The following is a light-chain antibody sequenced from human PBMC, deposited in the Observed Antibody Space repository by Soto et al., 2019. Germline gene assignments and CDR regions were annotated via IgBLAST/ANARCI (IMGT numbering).Light chain of an antibody. V-gene: IGKV3-15*01. CDR1: QRVSSN. CDR3: QQYNNWPQT. CDR2: GAS. J-gene: IGKJ1*01. Sequence: EIVMTQSPATLSVSPGERATLSCRASQRVSSNLAWYQQKPGQAPSLLIYGASTRATGIPARFSGSGSGTEFTLTISSPQSEDFTVYYCQQYNNWPQTFGQGTKVEIK.